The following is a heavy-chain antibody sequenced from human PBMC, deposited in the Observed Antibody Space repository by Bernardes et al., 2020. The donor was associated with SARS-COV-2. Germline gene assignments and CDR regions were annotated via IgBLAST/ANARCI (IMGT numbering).Heavy chain of an antibody. D-gene: IGHD4-17*01. V-gene: IGHV3-30*18. CDR2: ISYDGSNK. J-gene: IGHJ6*02. CDR3: AKDYGDYVNYYYGMDV. Sequence: VGSLRLSCAASGFTFSSYGMHWVRQAPGKGLEWVAVISYDGSNKYYADSVKGRFTISRDNSKNTLYLQMNSLRAEDTAVYYCAKDYGDYVNYYYGMDVWGQGTTVTVSS. CDR1: GFTFSSYG.